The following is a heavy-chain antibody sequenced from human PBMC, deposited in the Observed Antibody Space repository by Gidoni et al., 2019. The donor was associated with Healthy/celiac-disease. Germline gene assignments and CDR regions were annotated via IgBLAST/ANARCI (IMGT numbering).Heavy chain of an antibody. V-gene: IGHV3-53*01. CDR1: GFTVRSNY. CDR2: IYSGGST. Sequence: EVQLVESGGGLIQPGGSLRLSCAASGFTVRSNYMSWVRQAPGKGLEWVSVIYSGGSTYYADSVKGRFTISRDNSKNTLYLQMNSLRAEDTAVYYCARGYSSSWYGGLRFDYWGQGTLVTVSS. D-gene: IGHD6-13*01. CDR3: ARGYSSSWYGGLRFDY. J-gene: IGHJ4*02.